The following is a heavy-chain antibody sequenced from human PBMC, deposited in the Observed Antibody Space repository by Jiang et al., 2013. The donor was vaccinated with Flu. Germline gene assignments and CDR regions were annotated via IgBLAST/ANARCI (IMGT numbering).Heavy chain of an antibody. CDR2: IDWDDDK. V-gene: IGHV2-70*11. Sequence: KPTQTLTLTCTFSGFSLSTSGMCVSWIRQPPGKALEWLARIDWDDDKYYSTSLKTRLTISKDTSKNQVVLTMTNMDPVDTATYYCARMMVVAPNYYYYGMDVWGKGTTVTVSS. CDR3: ARMMVVAPNYYYYGMDV. J-gene: IGHJ6*04. D-gene: IGHD2-15*01. CDR1: GFSLSTSGMC.